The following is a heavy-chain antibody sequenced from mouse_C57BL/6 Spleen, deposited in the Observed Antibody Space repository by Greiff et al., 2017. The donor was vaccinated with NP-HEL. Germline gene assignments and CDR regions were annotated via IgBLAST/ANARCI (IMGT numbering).Heavy chain of an antibody. CDR2: INPNNGGT. J-gene: IGHJ2*01. D-gene: IGHD1-1*01. V-gene: IGHV1-26*01. Sequence: EVQLQQSGPELVKPGASVKISCKASGYTFTDYYMNWVKQSHGKSLEWIGDINPNNGGTSYNQKFKGKATLTVDKSSSTAYMELRSLTSEDSAVYYCARSSHYYGSSYGYFDYWGQGTTLTVSS. CDR1: GYTFTDYY. CDR3: ARSSHYYGSSYGYFDY.